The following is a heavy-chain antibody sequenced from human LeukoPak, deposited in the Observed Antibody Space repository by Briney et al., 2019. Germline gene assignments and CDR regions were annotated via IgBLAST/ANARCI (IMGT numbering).Heavy chain of an antibody. CDR3: AKDGGN. CDR2: ISRNSGRI. Sequence: PGGSLRLSCAASGFTFDDYGMHWVRQAPGKDLEWVSGISRNSGRIGYADSVKGRFTISRDNAKNSLYLQMNSLREDDTALYYCAKDGGNWGQGTLVTVSS. J-gene: IGHJ4*02. CDR1: GFTFDDYG. V-gene: IGHV3-9*01. D-gene: IGHD3-16*01.